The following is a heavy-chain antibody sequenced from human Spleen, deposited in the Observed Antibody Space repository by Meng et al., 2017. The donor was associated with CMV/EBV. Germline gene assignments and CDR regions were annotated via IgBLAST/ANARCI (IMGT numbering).Heavy chain of an antibody. D-gene: IGHD3-16*01. Sequence: SVSGASIGGYYWAWLRQHPGKGLEWIGYIYYTGRAYYNSSSKSRVFISVDTDKSQLSLQLSAVTAADTAVYYCARDGVEGGLNFDYWGQGTLVTVSS. CDR3: ARDGVEGGLNFDY. CDR1: GASIGGYY. J-gene: IGHJ4*02. V-gene: IGHV4-31*03. CDR2: IYYTGRA.